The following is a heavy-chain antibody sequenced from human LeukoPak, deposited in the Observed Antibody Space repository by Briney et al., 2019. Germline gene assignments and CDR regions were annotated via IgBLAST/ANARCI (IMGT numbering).Heavy chain of an antibody. CDR3: ARLRRWFGELMSRYYYYYMDV. CDR1: GYTFTGYY. V-gene: IGHV1-2*02. J-gene: IGHJ6*03. Sequence: ASVKVSCKASGYTFTGYYMHWVRQAPGQGLEWMGWINPNSGGTNYAQKFQGRVTMTRDTSISTAYMELSRLRSDDTAVYYCARLRRWFGELMSRYYYYYMDVWGKGTTVTISS. CDR2: INPNSGGT. D-gene: IGHD3-10*01.